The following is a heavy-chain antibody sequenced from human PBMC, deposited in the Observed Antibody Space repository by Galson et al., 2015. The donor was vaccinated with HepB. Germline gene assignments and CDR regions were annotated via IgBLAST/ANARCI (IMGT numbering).Heavy chain of an antibody. Sequence: SLRLSCAASGFTFSSYAIMWVRQAPGKGLEWVSGMSDKGDNTFYADSVKGRFTISRDISKNTVYLQMNSLRVEDTAVYYCATRSGASGWYSYFQHWGQGTLVTVSS. CDR3: ATRSGASGWYSYFQH. CDR1: GFTFSSYA. J-gene: IGHJ1*01. D-gene: IGHD6-19*01. V-gene: IGHV3-23*01. CDR2: MSDKGDNT.